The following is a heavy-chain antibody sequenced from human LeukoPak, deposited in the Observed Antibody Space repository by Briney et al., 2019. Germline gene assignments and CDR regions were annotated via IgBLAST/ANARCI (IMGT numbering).Heavy chain of an antibody. V-gene: IGHV3-7*01. J-gene: IGHJ3*02. CDR3: ARGYIVAPGGEKAFDI. CDR2: IKQDGSEK. D-gene: IGHD5-12*01. CDR1: GFTFSSYW. Sequence: GGSLRLSCAASGFTFSSYWMSWVRQAPGKGLEWVANIKQDGSEKYYVDSVKGRFTISRDNAKNSLYLQMSSLRAEDTAVYYCARGYIVAPGGEKAFDIWGQGTMVTVSS.